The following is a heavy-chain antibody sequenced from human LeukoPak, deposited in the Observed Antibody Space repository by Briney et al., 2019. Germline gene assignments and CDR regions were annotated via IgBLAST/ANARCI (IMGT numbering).Heavy chain of an antibody. V-gene: IGHV1-69*06. CDR3: ASLRADHSGTRLFDP. CDR1: GGTFSSYA. Sequence: SVKVSCKASGGTFSSYAISWVRQAPGQGLEWMGGIIPIFGTANYAQKFQGRVTITADKSTSTAYMELSSLRSEDTAVYYCASLRADHSGTRLFDPWGQGTLVTVSS. CDR2: IIPIFGTA. J-gene: IGHJ5*02. D-gene: IGHD3-10*01.